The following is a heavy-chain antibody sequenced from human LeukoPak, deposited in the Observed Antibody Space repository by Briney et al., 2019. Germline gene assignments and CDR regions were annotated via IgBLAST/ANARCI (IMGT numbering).Heavy chain of an antibody. V-gene: IGHV3-23*01. Sequence: PGGYLRLSCAGSGFTCSSYAMSWVRQAPGKGLEWVSDLSGSGGSTYYTDSVKGRFTISRDNSKNTLYLQMNSLRAEDTAVYYCAKMSGYCSGGSCYYYGMDVWGKGTTVTVSS. CDR3: AKMSGYCSGGSCYYYGMDV. J-gene: IGHJ6*04. CDR2: LSGSGGST. D-gene: IGHD2-15*01. CDR1: GFTCSSYA.